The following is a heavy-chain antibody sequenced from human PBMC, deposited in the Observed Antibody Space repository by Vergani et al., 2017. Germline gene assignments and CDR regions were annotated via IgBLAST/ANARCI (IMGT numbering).Heavy chain of an antibody. V-gene: IGHV1-69*06. Sequence: QVQLVQSGAEVKKPGSSVKVSCKASGGTFSSYAISWVRQAPGQGLEWMGGIIPIFGTANYAQKFQGRVTITADMSTSTAYMELSSLRSEDTAVYYCAADRLDSSGWFGAFDIWGQGTMVTVSS. CDR3: AADRLDSSGWFGAFDI. J-gene: IGHJ3*02. CDR2: IIPIFGTA. CDR1: GGTFSSYA. D-gene: IGHD6-19*01.